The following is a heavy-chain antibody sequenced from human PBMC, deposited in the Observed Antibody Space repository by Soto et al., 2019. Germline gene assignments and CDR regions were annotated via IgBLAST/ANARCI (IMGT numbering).Heavy chain of an antibody. CDR3: AKYCSSDVCFDY. V-gene: IGHV3-48*02. Sequence: PGGSLRRSCASSGFTFSSCSMNWVRQAPGKGLEWVSFISVSGDTKYYADSVKGRFTISRDNAKNSLYLQMSSLRDEDTAVYYCAKYCSSDVCFDYWGQGTLVTVSS. D-gene: IGHD2-8*01. J-gene: IGHJ4*02. CDR2: ISVSGDTK. CDR1: GFTFSSCS.